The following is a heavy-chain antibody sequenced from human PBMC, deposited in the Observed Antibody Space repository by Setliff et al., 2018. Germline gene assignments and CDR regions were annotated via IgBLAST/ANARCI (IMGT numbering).Heavy chain of an antibody. CDR3: ARDSHQWDPLYFDS. Sequence: GASVKVSCKASGYTFTNYGITWVRQAPGQGLEWMGWIRPHNGNTAYAQKFRGRVTLTKDTSTNTKYMELRSLGSDDTAVYYCARDSHQWDPLYFDSWGQGTLVTVSS. V-gene: IGHV1-18*01. D-gene: IGHD1-26*01. CDR2: IRPHNGNT. CDR1: GYTFTNYG. J-gene: IGHJ4*02.